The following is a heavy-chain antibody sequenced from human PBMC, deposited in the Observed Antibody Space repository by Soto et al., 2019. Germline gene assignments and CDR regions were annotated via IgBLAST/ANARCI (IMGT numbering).Heavy chain of an antibody. J-gene: IGHJ5*02. CDR3: ARGFGELLWWFDP. Sequence: PSETLSLTCTVSGGSISSSSYYWGWIRQPPGKGLEWIGSIYYSGSTYYNPSLKSRVTISVDTSKNQFSLKLSSVTAADTAVYYCARGFGELLWWFDPWGQGTLVTVSP. D-gene: IGHD3-10*01. V-gene: IGHV4-39*01. CDR1: GGSISSSSYY. CDR2: IYYSGST.